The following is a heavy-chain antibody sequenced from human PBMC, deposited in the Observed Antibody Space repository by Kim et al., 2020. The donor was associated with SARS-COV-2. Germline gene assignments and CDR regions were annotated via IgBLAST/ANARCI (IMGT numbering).Heavy chain of an antibody. CDR3: AREKCSSSWEDRNDAFDI. V-gene: IGHV1-69*13. D-gene: IGHD6-13*01. CDR1: GGTFSSYA. J-gene: IGHJ3*02. CDR2: IIPIFGTA. Sequence: SVKVSCKASGGTFSSYAISWVRQAPGQGLEWMGGIIPIFGTANYAQKFQGRVTITADESTSTAYMELSSLRSEDTAVYYCAREKCSSSWEDRNDAFDIWGQGTMVTVSS.